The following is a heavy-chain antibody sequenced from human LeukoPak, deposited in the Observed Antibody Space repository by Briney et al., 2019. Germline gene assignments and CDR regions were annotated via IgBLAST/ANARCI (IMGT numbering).Heavy chain of an antibody. CDR2: ISGSGGST. CDR3: AKLKNSVWGSYHFDY. Sequence: GGSLRLSCAASGFPFKNYAMSWVRQAPGKGLEWVSAISGSGGSTYYADSVKGRFTISRDNSKNTLYLQMNSLRAEDTAVYYCAKLKNSVWGSYHFDYWGLGTLVTVSS. V-gene: IGHV3-23*01. CDR1: GFPFKNYA. D-gene: IGHD3-16*02. J-gene: IGHJ4*02.